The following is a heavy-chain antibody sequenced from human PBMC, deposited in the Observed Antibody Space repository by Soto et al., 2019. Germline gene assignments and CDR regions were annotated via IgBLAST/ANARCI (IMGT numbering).Heavy chain of an antibody. J-gene: IGHJ5*01. CDR2: LYYSGDI. V-gene: IGHV4-59*01. CDR1: GGSISPYY. Sequence: PSETLSLTCTVSGGSISPYYWSWIRQTPGRGLEWIGYLYYSGDIKYNPSLKSRVNISVDTSKKQFFLKVGPVTAADTAVYYCARGGWQLDSWGQGTLVTVSS. CDR3: ARGGWQLDS. D-gene: IGHD1-26*01.